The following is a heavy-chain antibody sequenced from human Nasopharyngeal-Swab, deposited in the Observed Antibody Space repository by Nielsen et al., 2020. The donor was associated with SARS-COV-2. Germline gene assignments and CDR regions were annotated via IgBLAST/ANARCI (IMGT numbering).Heavy chain of an antibody. J-gene: IGHJ2*01. CDR1: GFTFSDYY. Sequence: GGSLRLSCAASGFTFSDYYMSWISQAQGKGLEWVSYVSNSGTTIYYADSVRGRFTISRDNATNALYLQMNSLRAADPAVYYCAREGSGSYGNWYFDRWGRGTLVTVSS. CDR2: VSNSGTTI. D-gene: IGHD3-10*01. V-gene: IGHV3-11*04. CDR3: AREGSGSYGNWYFDR.